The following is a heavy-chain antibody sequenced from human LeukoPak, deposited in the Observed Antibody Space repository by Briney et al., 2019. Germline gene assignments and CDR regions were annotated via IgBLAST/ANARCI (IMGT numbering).Heavy chain of an antibody. J-gene: IGHJ6*03. CDR1: GFTFSSYS. V-gene: IGHV3-21*01. D-gene: IGHD3-10*01. CDR2: ISTSSTYI. CDR3: ARIAIINYYNYYMDV. Sequence: PGGSLRLSCAASGFTFSSYSMNWVRQAPGKGLEWVSSISTSSTYIYYADSVKGRFTISRDNAKNSLYLQMNSLRAEDTAVYYCARIAIINYYNYYMDVWGKGTTVTVSS.